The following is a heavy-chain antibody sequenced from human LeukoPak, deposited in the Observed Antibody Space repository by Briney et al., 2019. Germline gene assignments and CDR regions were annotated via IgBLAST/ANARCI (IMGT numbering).Heavy chain of an antibody. J-gene: IGHJ4*02. CDR1: GFSFSSYA. CDR3: AKDPSPHPY. CDR2: ISGSGGST. V-gene: IGHV3-23*01. Sequence: GGSLRLSCAASGFSFSSYAMSWVRQAPGKGLEGVSAISGSGGSTYYADSVKGRFTISRDNSKNTLYMQMNSLRAEDTAVYYCAKDPSPHPYWGQGTLVTVSS.